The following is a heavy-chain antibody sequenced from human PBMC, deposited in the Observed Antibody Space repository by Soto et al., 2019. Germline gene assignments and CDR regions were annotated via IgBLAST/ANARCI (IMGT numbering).Heavy chain of an antibody. D-gene: IGHD1-1*01. J-gene: IGHJ6*02. CDR1: GGTFSSSA. CDR2: IIPIFGTA. V-gene: IGHV1-69*12. CDR3: ARDKDRVQLGGNYYYVMDV. Sequence: QVQLVQSGPEVRQPGSSVRVSCKSSGGTFSSSAISWVRQAPGQGLEWMGGIIPIFGTADNAQKFQGRVTITADXSSTXAXLEMSSLTSEDTAVYFCARDKDRVQLGGNYYYVMDVWGQGTTVTVSS.